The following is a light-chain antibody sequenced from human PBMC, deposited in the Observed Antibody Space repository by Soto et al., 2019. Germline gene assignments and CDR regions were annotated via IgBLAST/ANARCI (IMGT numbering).Light chain of an antibody. J-gene: IGLJ3*02. CDR3: TSFTTTSIWV. CDR2: EVS. Sequence: QSVLTQPASVSGSPGQSITISCTGTSSDIGAYNYVSWYQQHPGKAPKLMICEVSNRPSGVSSRFSGSKSGNTASLTISGLRAEDEADYYCTSFTTTSIWVFGGGTKLTVL. CDR1: SSDIGAYNY. V-gene: IGLV2-14*01.